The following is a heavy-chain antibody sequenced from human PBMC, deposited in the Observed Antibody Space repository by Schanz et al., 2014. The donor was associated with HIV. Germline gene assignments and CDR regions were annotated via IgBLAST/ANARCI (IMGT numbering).Heavy chain of an antibody. Sequence: EVQLLESGGGLVQPGGSLRLSCAASGFTFSYAMSWVRQAPGKGLEWVSAISGSGVSTDYADSVKGRFTISRDNSKNTVYLQMNTLRAEDTAVYYCANEEVPNDYWGQGTLVTVSS. V-gene: IGHV3-23*01. CDR3: ANEEVPNDY. J-gene: IGHJ4*02. CDR2: ISGSGVST. CDR1: GFTFSYA.